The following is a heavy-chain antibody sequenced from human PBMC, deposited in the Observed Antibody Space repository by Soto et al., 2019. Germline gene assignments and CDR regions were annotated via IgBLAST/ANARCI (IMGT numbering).Heavy chain of an antibody. V-gene: IGHV4-31*03. CDR2: IYYSGST. J-gene: IGHJ6*02. D-gene: IGHD3-10*01. CDR3: ARDVNYGSGSRYYYYGMDV. CDR1: GGSISSGGYY. Sequence: QVQLQESGPGLVKPSQTLSLTCTVSGGSISSGGYYWSWIRQHPGKGLEWIGYIYYSGSTYYNPSLKSRVTISVNTSKNQFSLKLSSVTAADTAVYYCARDVNYGSGSRYYYYGMDVWGQGTTVTVSS.